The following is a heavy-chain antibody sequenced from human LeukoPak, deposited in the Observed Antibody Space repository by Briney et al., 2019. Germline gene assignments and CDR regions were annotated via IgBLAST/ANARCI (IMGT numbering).Heavy chain of an antibody. Sequence: GASVKVPCKASGYTFTSYGISWVRQAPGQGLEWMGWISAYNGNTDYAQKLQGRVTMTTDTSTSTAYMELRSLRSDDTAVYYCARVPSSGSRYGPRFDYWGQGTLVTVSS. D-gene: IGHD5-18*01. CDR2: ISAYNGNT. CDR3: ARVPSSGSRYGPRFDY. J-gene: IGHJ4*02. V-gene: IGHV1-18*01. CDR1: GYTFTSYG.